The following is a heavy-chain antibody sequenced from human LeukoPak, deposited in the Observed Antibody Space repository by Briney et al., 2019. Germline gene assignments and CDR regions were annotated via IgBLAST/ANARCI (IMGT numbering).Heavy chain of an antibody. Sequence: SQTLSLTCVVSGGSVSSGGYSWWWVRQAPGKGLEWIGYVFTTGTTYYNPSLNSRVTISLDMSKNQFSLKLRSVTAADTAVYYCARVLYSSSHYFDYWGQGTLVTVSS. D-gene: IGHD6-13*01. CDR3: ARVLYSSSHYFDY. V-gene: IGHV4-30-4*07. J-gene: IGHJ4*02. CDR1: GGSVSSGGYS. CDR2: VFTTGTT.